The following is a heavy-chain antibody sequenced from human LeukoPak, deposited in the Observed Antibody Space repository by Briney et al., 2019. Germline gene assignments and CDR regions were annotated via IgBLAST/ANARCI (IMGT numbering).Heavy chain of an antibody. CDR3: AKWTRITMVRGVTYFDY. Sequence: RGSLRLSCAASGFTFSSYAMSWVRQAPGKGLEWVSAISGSGGSTYYADSVRGRFTISRDNSKNTLYLQMNSLRAEDTAVYYCAKWTRITMVRGVTYFDYWGQGTLVTVSS. J-gene: IGHJ4*02. V-gene: IGHV3-23*01. CDR1: GFTFSSYA. D-gene: IGHD3-10*01. CDR2: ISGSGGST.